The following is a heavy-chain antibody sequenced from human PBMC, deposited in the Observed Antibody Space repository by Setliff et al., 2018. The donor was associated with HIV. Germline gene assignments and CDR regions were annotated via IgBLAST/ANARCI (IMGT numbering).Heavy chain of an antibody. D-gene: IGHD1-26*01. CDR2: ISPYNGNT. CDR1: GYSFTSWG. CDR3: ARTPEVGATAGWFDP. J-gene: IGHJ5*02. Sequence: ASVKVSCKASGYSFTSWGISWVRQAPGQRLEWMGWISPYNGNTHYAQKFQGRVTMTTDTSTSTAYMELRSLTSDEAALYYCARTPEVGATAGWFDPWGQGTLVTVSS. V-gene: IGHV1-18*01.